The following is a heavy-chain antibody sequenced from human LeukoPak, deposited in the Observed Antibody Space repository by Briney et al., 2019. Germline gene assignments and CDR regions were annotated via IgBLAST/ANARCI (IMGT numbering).Heavy chain of an antibody. Sequence: PGGSLRLSCAASGFTFSSYGMHWVRQAPGKGLEWVAVIWYDGSNKYYADSVKGRFTIPRDNSKNTLYLQMNSLRAEDTAVYYCAKDRGYCSSTSCYRSWDAFDIWGQGTMVTVSS. V-gene: IGHV3-33*06. CDR2: IWYDGSNK. CDR3: AKDRGYCSSTSCYRSWDAFDI. J-gene: IGHJ3*02. CDR1: GFTFSSYG. D-gene: IGHD2-2*02.